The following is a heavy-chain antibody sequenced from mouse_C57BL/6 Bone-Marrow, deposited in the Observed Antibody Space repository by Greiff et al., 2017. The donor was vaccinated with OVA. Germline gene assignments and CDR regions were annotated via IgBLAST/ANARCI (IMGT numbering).Heavy chain of an antibody. CDR2: FHPYNDDT. V-gene: IGHV1-47*01. CDR1: GYTFTTYP. D-gene: IGHD1-1*01. J-gene: IGHJ1*03. Sequence: QVQLQQSGAELVKPGASVKMSCKASGYTFTTYPIEWMKQNHGKSLEWIGNFHPYNDDTKYTEKFKGKATLTVEKSSSTVYLELSRLTSDDSAVDYCARAYYGSRGDWYFDVWGTGTTVTVSS. CDR3: ARAYYGSRGDWYFDV.